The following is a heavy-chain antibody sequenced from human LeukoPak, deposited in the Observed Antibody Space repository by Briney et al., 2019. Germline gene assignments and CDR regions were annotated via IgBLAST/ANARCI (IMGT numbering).Heavy chain of an antibody. CDR1: GFTVSSNY. V-gene: IGHV3-53*01. J-gene: IGHJ6*02. Sequence: GGSLRLSCAASGFTVSSNYMCWVRQAPGKGLEWVSVIYSGGSTYYADSVKGRFTISRDNSKNTLYLQMNSLRAEDTAVYYCASDSGSYYYYYGMDVWGQGTTVTVSS. CDR3: ASDSGSYYYYYGMDV. D-gene: IGHD1-26*01. CDR2: IYSGGST.